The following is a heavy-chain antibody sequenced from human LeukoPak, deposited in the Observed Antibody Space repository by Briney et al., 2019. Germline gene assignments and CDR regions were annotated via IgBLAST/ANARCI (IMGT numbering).Heavy chain of an antibody. V-gene: IGHV3-30*04. J-gene: IGHJ6*02. Sequence: GGSLRLSCAASGFTFSSYAMHWVRQAPGKGLEWVAVISYDGSNKYYADSVKGRFTISRDNSKNTLYLQMNSLRAEDTAVYYCARDLGGNSEDYYYYGMDVWGQGTTVTVSS. CDR3: ARDLGGNSEDYYYYGMDV. CDR2: ISYDGSNK. CDR1: GFTFSSYA. D-gene: IGHD4-23*01.